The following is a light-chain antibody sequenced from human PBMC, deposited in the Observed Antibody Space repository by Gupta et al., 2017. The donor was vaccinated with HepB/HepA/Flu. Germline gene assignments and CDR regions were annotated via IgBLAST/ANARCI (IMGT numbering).Light chain of an antibody. J-gene: IGLJ2*01. CDR1: SSNIGNNA. V-gene: IGLV1-36*01. Sequence: QSVLTQPPSVSAAPRQRVTISCSGSSSNIGNNAVTWYQQPPGQAPKLLIYYDDRRPSGVADRFSGSKSATSATLTISGLQAEDEADYYCAAWDDSRNGPVFGGGTKLTVL. CDR3: AAWDDSRNGPV. CDR2: YDD.